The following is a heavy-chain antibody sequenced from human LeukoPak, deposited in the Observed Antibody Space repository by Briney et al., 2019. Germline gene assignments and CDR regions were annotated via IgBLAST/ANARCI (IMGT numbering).Heavy chain of an antibody. CDR2: IYYSGST. Sequence: PSETLSLTCTVSGGSISSYYWSWIRQPPGKGLEWIGYIYYSGSTDYNPSLKSRVTISVDTSKNQFSLKLSSVTAADTAVYYCARYHSSSWPYYYYYMDVWGKGTTVTISS. V-gene: IGHV4-59*01. CDR3: ARYHSSSWPYYYYYMDV. J-gene: IGHJ6*03. D-gene: IGHD6-13*01. CDR1: GGSISSYY.